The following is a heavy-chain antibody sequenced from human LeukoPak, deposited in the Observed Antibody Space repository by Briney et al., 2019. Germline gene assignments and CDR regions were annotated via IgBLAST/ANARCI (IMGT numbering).Heavy chain of an antibody. J-gene: IGHJ5*02. Sequence: GGPLRLSCAASGFTFGDYAINWVRQAPGKGLEWVGFIRSRSHGATTDYAASVRARFAISRDDSKNTAYLQMYSLETEDTGVYYYLRHYFGNNWFDPWGQGTLVTVSS. D-gene: IGHD1-14*01. CDR2: IRSRSHGATT. CDR1: GFTFGDYA. V-gene: IGHV3-49*04. CDR3: LRHYFGNNWFDP.